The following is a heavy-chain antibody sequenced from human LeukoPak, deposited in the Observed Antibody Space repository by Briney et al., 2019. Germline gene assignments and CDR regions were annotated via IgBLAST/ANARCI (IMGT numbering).Heavy chain of an antibody. J-gene: IGHJ3*02. CDR2: TNPAKSDT. CDR3: ARLLGLKVVTPDDEAFDI. CDR1: EYSFTTYW. Sequence: GESLKISCKGSEYSFTTYWIGWVRQMPGKGLEYMGITNPAKSDTRYSPSFQGQISISVDKSTNTAYLQWGSLRASDTAIYYCARLLGLKVVTPDDEAFDIWGQGTWSSSLQ. D-gene: IGHD3-22*01. V-gene: IGHV5-51*01.